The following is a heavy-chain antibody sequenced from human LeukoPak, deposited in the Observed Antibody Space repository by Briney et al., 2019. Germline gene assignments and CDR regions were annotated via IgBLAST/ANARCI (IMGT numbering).Heavy chain of an antibody. J-gene: IGHJ5*02. CDR1: GFTFSSYS. Sequence: GGSLRLSCPASGFTFSSYSMNWVRQAPGKGREWVSSISSSSSYIYYADSVKGRFTISRDNAKNSLYLQMNSLRAEDTAVYYCASIVLVVAARFDPWGQGTLVTVSS. CDR2: ISSSSSYI. V-gene: IGHV3-21*01. D-gene: IGHD2-15*01. CDR3: ASIVLVVAARFDP.